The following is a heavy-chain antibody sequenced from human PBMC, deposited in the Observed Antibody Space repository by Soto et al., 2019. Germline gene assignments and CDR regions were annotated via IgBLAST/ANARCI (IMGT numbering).Heavy chain of an antibody. V-gene: IGHV3-30-3*01. J-gene: IGHJ4*02. D-gene: IGHD2-2*01. CDR2: ISHDGINK. CDR1: GFTFSSYA. CDR3: GRCTSTSCHLGSDY. Sequence: LRLSCAASGFTFSSYAMNWVRQAPGKGLEWVALISHDGINKYYADSVRGRFTISRASSTNTLYLQMNSLRAADTAVYYCGRCTSTSCHLGSDYWGQGTLVTVSS.